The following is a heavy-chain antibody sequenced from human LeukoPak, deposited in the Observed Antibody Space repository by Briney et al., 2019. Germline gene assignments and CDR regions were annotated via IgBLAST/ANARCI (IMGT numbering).Heavy chain of an antibody. CDR1: GGSISSGGYY. V-gene: IGHV4-31*03. J-gene: IGHJ5*02. Sequence: SETLSLTCSVSGGSISSGGYYWSWIRQHPGKGLEWIGYIYYSGSTYYNPSLKSRVTISVDTSKNQFSLKLSSVTAADTAVYYCARAYTSSCRWFDPWGQGTLVTVSS. CDR2: IYYSGST. D-gene: IGHD6-13*01. CDR3: ARAYTSSCRWFDP.